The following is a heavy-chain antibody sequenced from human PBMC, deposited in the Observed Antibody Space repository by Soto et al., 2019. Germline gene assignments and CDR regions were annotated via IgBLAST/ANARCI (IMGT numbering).Heavy chain of an antibody. Sequence: ASVKVSCKASGYTFTSYDINWVRQAAGRGLEWMGWMNPNSGNTGYAQKFQGRVTMTRNTSISTAYMELSSLRSEDTAVYYCARGGGYCSSTSCSSLYYYYGMDVWGQGTTVTVSS. J-gene: IGHJ6*02. V-gene: IGHV1-8*01. CDR3: ARGGGYCSSTSCSSLYYYYGMDV. CDR1: GYTFTSYD. D-gene: IGHD2-2*01. CDR2: MNPNSGNT.